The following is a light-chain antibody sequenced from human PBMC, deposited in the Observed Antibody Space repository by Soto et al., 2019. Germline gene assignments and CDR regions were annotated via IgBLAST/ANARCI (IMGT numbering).Light chain of an antibody. CDR1: QSVAGN. J-gene: IGKJ5*01. V-gene: IGKV3-11*01. CDR3: QQRSNWIT. CDR2: DAS. Sequence: DIVMTQTPPSLPVNPGEPASIAGRSSQSVAGNLAWYQQKPGQAPRLLIYDASNRATGIPARFSGSGSGTDFTLTISSLEPEDFAVYYCQQRSNWITFGQGTRLEIK.